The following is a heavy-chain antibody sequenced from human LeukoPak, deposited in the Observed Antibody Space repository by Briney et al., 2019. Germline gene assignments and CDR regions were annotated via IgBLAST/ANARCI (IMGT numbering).Heavy chain of an antibody. J-gene: IGHJ4*02. CDR3: AREAYYYDSSGQNTLGY. CDR1: GGSISSCY. Sequence: PSETLSLTCTVSGGSISSCYWSWIRQPAGKGLEWIGRIYTSGSTNYNPSLKSRVTMSVDTSKNQFSLKLSSVTAADTAVYYCAREAYYYDSSGQNTLGYWGQGTLVTVSS. CDR2: IYTSGST. V-gene: IGHV4-4*07. D-gene: IGHD3-22*01.